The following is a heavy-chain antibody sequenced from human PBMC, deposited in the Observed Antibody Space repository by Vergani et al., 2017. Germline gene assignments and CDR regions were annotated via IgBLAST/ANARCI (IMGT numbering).Heavy chain of an antibody. CDR1: GFTFGDYA. CDR2: IRSKAYGGTT. V-gene: IGHV3-49*04. D-gene: IGHD5-18*01. J-gene: IGHJ3*02. Sequence: EVQLVESGGGLVQPGRSLRLSCTASGFTFGDYAMSWVRQAPGKGLEWVGFIRSKAYGGTTEYAAAVKGRFTISRDDSKSIAYLQMNSLKTEGTAVYYCTRTEWIQLWLGLAFDIWGQGTMVTVSS. CDR3: TRTEWIQLWLGLAFDI.